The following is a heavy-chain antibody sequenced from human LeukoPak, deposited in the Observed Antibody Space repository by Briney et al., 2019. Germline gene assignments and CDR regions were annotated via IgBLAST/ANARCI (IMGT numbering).Heavy chain of an antibody. CDR2: IWYDGSNK. Sequence: GGSLRLSCAASGFTFSSYGMHWVRQAPGKGLEWVAVIWYDGSNKYYADSVKGRFTISRDNSKNTLYLQMNSLRAEDTAVYYCARDPDYGANWYFALWGRGTLVTVSS. V-gene: IGHV3-33*01. CDR3: ARDPDYGANWYFAL. D-gene: IGHD4-17*01. CDR1: GFTFSSYG. J-gene: IGHJ2*01.